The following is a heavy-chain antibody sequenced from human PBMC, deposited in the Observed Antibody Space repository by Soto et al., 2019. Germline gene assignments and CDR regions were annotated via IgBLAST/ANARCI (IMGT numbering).Heavy chain of an antibody. V-gene: IGHV5-51*01. CDR3: ARLTRGYSGYGVY. CDR1: GYSFTSYW. CDR2: IYPGDSDT. D-gene: IGHD5-12*01. J-gene: IGHJ4*02. Sequence: VESLKISCRGSGYSFTSYWIGWVRQMPWKGLEWMGIIYPGDSDTRYSPSFQGQVTISADKSISTAYLQWSSLKASDTAMYYCARLTRGYSGYGVYWGQGTLVTVSS.